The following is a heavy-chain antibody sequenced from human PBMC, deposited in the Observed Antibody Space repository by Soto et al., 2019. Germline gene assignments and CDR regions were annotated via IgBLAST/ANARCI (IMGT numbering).Heavy chain of an antibody. CDR1: GFPFSSYG. D-gene: IGHD3-3*01. CDR3: ARDHQSYDFWSGYPRAEDYYYYMDV. Sequence: PGGSLRLSCASSGFPFSSYGMHWVRQAPGKGLEWVAVIWYDGSNKYYADSVKGRFTISRDNSKNTLYLQMNSLRAEDTAVYYCARDHQSYDFWSGYPRAEDYYYYMDVWGKGTTVTVSS. J-gene: IGHJ6*03. V-gene: IGHV3-33*01. CDR2: IWYDGSNK.